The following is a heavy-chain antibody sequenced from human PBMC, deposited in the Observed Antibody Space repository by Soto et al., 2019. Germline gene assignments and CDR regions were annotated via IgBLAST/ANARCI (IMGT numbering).Heavy chain of an antibody. CDR3: ARGLPWMVAFDI. D-gene: IGHD5-12*01. CDR2: ISHTGTT. V-gene: IGHV4-59*01. J-gene: IGHJ3*02. Sequence: PSETLSLTCTVSGGSISSYYWSWIRQSPGKGLEWVAYISHTGTTDYNPSLKSRLTISLDTSKNQFSLKLTSVTAADTAVYYCARGLPWMVAFDIWGQGTKVTVS. CDR1: GGSISSYY.